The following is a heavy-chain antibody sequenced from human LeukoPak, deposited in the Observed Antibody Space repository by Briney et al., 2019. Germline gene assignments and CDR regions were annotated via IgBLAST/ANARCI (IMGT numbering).Heavy chain of an antibody. CDR3: AKEEWGFGEFPLFMDV. J-gene: IGHJ6*03. Sequence: GGSLRLSCATSGFSFSSYAMSWVRQAPGKGLEWVSAMSSSDDGRYYAASVRGRFTISRDTSRSTLYLQMNSLRAEDAAVYYCAKEEWGFGEFPLFMDVWGKGTTVTISS. V-gene: IGHV3-23*01. CDR1: GFSFSSYA. D-gene: IGHD3-10*01. CDR2: MSSSDDGR.